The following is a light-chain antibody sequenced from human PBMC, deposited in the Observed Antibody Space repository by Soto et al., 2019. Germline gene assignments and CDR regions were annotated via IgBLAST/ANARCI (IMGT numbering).Light chain of an antibody. CDR1: QSIGSY. CDR2: ATS. CDR3: LHYNSYSEA. V-gene: IGKV1-39*01. J-gene: IGKJ1*01. Sequence: DIQMTQSPSSLSASVGDRVTISCRASQSIGSYFNWYQQKPGKVPKLLIYATSSLQSGIPSRFRGSGSGTAFTLTISNLQPEDSATYYCLHYNSYSEAVGQGTKVDIK.